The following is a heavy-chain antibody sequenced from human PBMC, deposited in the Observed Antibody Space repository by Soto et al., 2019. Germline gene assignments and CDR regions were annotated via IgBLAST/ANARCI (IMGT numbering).Heavy chain of an antibody. Sequence: GSLRLSCAASGFTFSSYAMHWVRQAPGKGLEWVAVISYDGSNKYYADSVKGRFTISRDNSKNTLYLQMNSLRAEDTAVYYCARYRGSGWYTDFDYWGQGTLVTVSS. CDR1: GFTFSSYA. CDR3: ARYRGSGWYTDFDY. V-gene: IGHV3-30-3*01. J-gene: IGHJ4*02. D-gene: IGHD6-19*01. CDR2: ISYDGSNK.